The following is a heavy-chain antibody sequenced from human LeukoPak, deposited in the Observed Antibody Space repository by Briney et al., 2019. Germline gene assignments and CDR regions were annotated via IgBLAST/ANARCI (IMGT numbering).Heavy chain of an antibody. J-gene: IGHJ4*02. CDR1: GFTFSAYA. CDR2: ISSSSSYI. CDR3: ARGFGELPDY. D-gene: IGHD3-10*01. Sequence: PGGSLRLSCSASGFTFSAYAMYWVRQAPGKGLEWVSSISSSSSYIYYADSVKGRFTISRDNAKNSLYLQMNTLRAEDTAVYYCARGFGELPDYWGQGTLVTVSS. V-gene: IGHV3-21*01.